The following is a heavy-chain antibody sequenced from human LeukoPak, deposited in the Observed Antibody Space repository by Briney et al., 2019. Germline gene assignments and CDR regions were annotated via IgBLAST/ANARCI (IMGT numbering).Heavy chain of an antibody. CDR2: INHSGST. CDR3: ARMFGGYCSGGSCYKAFDI. V-gene: IGHV4-34*01. D-gene: IGHD2-15*01. J-gene: IGHJ3*02. Sequence: SETLSLTCAVYGGSFSGYYWSWIRQPPGKGLEWIGEINHSGSTNYNPSLKSRVTISVDTSKNQFSLKLSSVTAADTAVYYCARMFGGYCSGGSCYKAFDIWGQGTVVTVSS. CDR1: GGSFSGYY.